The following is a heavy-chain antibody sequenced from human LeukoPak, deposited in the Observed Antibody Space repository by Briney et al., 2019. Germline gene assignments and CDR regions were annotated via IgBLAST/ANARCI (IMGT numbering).Heavy chain of an antibody. CDR3: ARGPGWNYFDY. Sequence: GGSLRLSCAASGFTFSDYYMSWIRQAPGKGLEWVSYISSSSSYTNYADSVKGRFTISRDNSKNTLYFQMNSLRAEDTAVYYCARGPGWNYFDYWGQGTLVTVSS. D-gene: IGHD6-19*01. J-gene: IGHJ4*02. CDR1: GFTFSDYY. CDR2: ISSSSSYT. V-gene: IGHV3-11*06.